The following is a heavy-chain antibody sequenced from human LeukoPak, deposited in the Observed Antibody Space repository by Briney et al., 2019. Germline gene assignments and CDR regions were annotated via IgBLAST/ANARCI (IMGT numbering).Heavy chain of an antibody. CDR2: ISAFNGDT. V-gene: IGHV1-18*01. D-gene: IGHD3-22*01. Sequence: ASVKVSCKASGYTFGNYGITWVRQAPGHGLEWMGWISAFNGDTNYAQKFQDRASMTTDTFTNTAYMELRSLRSDDTAMYYCAVNKFNYYDSSGSLNYWGQGTLVTVSS. J-gene: IGHJ4*02. CDR1: GYTFGNYG. CDR3: AVNKFNYYDSSGSLNY.